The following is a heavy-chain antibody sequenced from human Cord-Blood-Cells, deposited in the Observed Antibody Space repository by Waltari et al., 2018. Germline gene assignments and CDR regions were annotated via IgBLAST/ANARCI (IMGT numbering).Heavy chain of an antibody. Sequence: QVQLQESVPGLVKPSETLSLTCTVSGGSISSYYWSWNRQPPGKGLEWIGYIYYSGSTNYNPSLKSRVTISVDTSKNQFSLKLSSVTAADTAVYYCARRRSYFDYWGQGTLVTVSS. CDR2: IYYSGST. CDR3: ARRRSYFDY. CDR1: GGSISSYY. J-gene: IGHJ4*02. V-gene: IGHV4-59*08.